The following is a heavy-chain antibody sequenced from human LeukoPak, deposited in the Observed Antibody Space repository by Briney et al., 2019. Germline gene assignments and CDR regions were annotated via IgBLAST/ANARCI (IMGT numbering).Heavy chain of an antibody. V-gene: IGHV3-48*03. D-gene: IGHD5-18*01. Sequence: GGSLRLSCAASGFTFSSYDLNWVRQAPGKGLEWVSYIVGNGITIYYADSVKGRFTISRDNAKNSLYLQMNSLRAEDTAVYYCTRGASGHSYGYWFDPWGQGTLVTVSS. CDR3: TRGASGHSYGYWFDP. CDR2: IVGNGITI. J-gene: IGHJ5*02. CDR1: GFTFSSYD.